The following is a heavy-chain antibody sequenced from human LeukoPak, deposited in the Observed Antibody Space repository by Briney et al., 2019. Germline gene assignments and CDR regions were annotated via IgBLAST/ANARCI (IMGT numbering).Heavy chain of an antibody. CDR2: IYYSGST. V-gene: IGHV4-39*07. Sequence: ETLSLTCTVSGGSISSSSYYWGWIRQPPGKGLEWIGSIYYSGSTNYNPSLKSRVTISIDTSKNQFSLKLSSVTAADTAVYYCACTGTTGIIYAKYFQHWGQGTLVTVSS. CDR3: ACTGTTGIIYAKYFQH. CDR1: GGSISSSSYY. J-gene: IGHJ1*01. D-gene: IGHD1-1*01.